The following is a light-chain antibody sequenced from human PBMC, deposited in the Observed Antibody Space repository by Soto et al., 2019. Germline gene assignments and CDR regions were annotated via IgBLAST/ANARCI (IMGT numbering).Light chain of an antibody. CDR3: QHYNNWPPIT. V-gene: IGKV3-15*01. Sequence: EIVMTQSPATLSVSPGERATLSCRASQSVTSNLAWYQQKPGQAPRLLIYGASTRATGIPARFSGSGSGTEFTLTISSLQSEDFAVYYCQHYNNWPPITFGKGKRLEIK. CDR2: GAS. CDR1: QSVTSN. J-gene: IGKJ5*01.